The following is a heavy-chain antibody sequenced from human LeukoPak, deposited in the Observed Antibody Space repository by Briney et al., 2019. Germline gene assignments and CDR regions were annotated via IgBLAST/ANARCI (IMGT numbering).Heavy chain of an antibody. J-gene: IGHJ4*02. D-gene: IGHD5-18*01. V-gene: IGHV4-59*01. CDR1: GGSISSYY. CDR2: IYYSGST. Sequence: PSETLSLTCTVSGGSISSYYWSWIRQPPGKGLEWIGYIYYSGSTNYNPSLKSRVTISVDTSKNQFSQKLSSVTAADTAVYYCASGARGYSYGTMFYWGQGTLVTVSS. CDR3: ASGARGYSYGTMFY.